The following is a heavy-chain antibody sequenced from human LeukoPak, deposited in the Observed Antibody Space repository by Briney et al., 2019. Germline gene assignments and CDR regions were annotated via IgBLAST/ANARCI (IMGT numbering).Heavy chain of an antibody. Sequence: SETLSLTCTVSGGSISGDYWRWIRQPPGKGLECIGYIYYGGSTNYNPSLTSRVTISADTSKIQFSLKLSSVTAADTAVYYCARVKRVLTINNSSSHPGGYYYYYYMDVWGKGTTVTVSS. V-gene: IGHV4-59*01. CDR2: IYYGGST. D-gene: IGHD6-6*01. J-gene: IGHJ6*03. CDR3: ARVKRVLTINNSSSHPGGYYYYYYMDV. CDR1: GGSISGDY.